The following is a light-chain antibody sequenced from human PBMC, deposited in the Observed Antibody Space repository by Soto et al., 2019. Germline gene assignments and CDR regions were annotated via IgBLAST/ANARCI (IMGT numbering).Light chain of an antibody. V-gene: IGKV3-20*01. CDR1: QSVSRSY. CDR2: GAS. Sequence: EIVLTPSPGTLSLSPGERATLSCRASQSVSRSYLAWYQQQPAQAPRLLIYGASSRATGIPDRFSGSGSGKEFTITSSGLEAEDFAVYYCQQYGSSPKYTFGQGTKLEIK. CDR3: QQYGSSPKYT. J-gene: IGKJ2*01.